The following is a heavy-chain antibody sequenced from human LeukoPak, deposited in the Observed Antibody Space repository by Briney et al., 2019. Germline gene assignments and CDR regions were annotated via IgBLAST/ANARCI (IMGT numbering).Heavy chain of an antibody. CDR1: GYTFTSYG. CDR2: ISAYNGNT. Sequence: GASVKVSCKASGYTFTSYGISWVRQAPGQGLEWMGWISAYNGNTNYAQKLQGRVNMTTDTSTSTAYMELRSLRSDDTAVYYCARGGVRYFDWLLRMYYFDYWGQGTLVTVSS. J-gene: IGHJ4*02. CDR3: ARGGVRYFDWLLRMYYFDY. D-gene: IGHD3-9*01. V-gene: IGHV1-18*01.